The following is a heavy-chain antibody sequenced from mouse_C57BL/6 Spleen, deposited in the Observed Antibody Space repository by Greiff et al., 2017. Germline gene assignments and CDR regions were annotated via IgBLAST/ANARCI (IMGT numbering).Heavy chain of an antibody. CDR1: GYTFTSYW. CDR2: INPSNGGT. CDR3: AEGPYYSNYDYAMDY. J-gene: IGHJ4*01. V-gene: IGHV1-53*01. D-gene: IGHD2-5*01. Sequence: QVQLKQPGTELVKPGASVKLSCKASGYTFTSYWMHWVKQRPGQGLEWIGNINPSNGGTNYNEKFKSKATLTVDKSSSTAYMQLSSLTSEDSAVYYCAEGPYYSNYDYAMDYWGQGTSVTVSS.